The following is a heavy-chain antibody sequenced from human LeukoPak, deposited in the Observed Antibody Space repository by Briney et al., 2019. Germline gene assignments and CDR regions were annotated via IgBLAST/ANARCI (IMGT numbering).Heavy chain of an antibody. J-gene: IGHJ3*02. V-gene: IGHV3-30*02. CDR1: GFTFSSYG. CDR3: ARPPPAPYSSSWYQPFDI. Sequence: PGGSLRLSCAASGFTFSSYGMHWVRQAPGKGLEWVTFIRYDGSNKYYADSVKGRFTISRDNSKNTLYLQMNSLRAEDTAVYYCARPPPAPYSSSWYQPFDIWGQGTMVTVSS. CDR2: IRYDGSNK. D-gene: IGHD6-13*01.